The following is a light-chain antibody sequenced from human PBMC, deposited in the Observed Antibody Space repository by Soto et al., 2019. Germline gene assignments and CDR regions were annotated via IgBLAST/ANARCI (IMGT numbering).Light chain of an antibody. Sequence: DVQVTQSPSTLSASVGDRVTITCRASQSISRWLAWYQQKPGKAPKALIYDASTLRSGVPSRFSGGGSGTEFTLTISSLQPDDFATYYCQQYNTYSTFGQGTRLENK. CDR2: DAS. V-gene: IGKV1-5*01. CDR3: QQYNTYST. J-gene: IGKJ5*01. CDR1: QSISRW.